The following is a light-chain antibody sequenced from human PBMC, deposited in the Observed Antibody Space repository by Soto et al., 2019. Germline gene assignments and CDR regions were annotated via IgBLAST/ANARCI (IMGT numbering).Light chain of an antibody. Sequence: QSALTQPASVSVSPGQSITISCTGTSSDLGDYNSVSWYQHHPDKAPKLMIYNVNYRPSGVSNRFSGYKSGNTASLTISGLQAEDEADYYCSSYTSSDTWVFGGGTQLTVL. CDR1: SSDLGDYNS. V-gene: IGLV2-14*03. J-gene: IGLJ3*02. CDR2: NVN. CDR3: SSYTSSDTWV.